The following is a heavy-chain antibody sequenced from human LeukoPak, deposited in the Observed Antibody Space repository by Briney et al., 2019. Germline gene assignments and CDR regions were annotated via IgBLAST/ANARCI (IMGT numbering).Heavy chain of an antibody. CDR2: ISYDGSNK. CDR1: GFTFSSYA. V-gene: IGHV3-30*04. Sequence: GGSLRLSCAASGFTFSSYAMHWVRQPPGKGLERVAVISYDGSNKYYADSVKGRFTISIDNSKNTLYLQMNSLRAEDTAVYYCASRSPHWGQGTLVTVSS. J-gene: IGHJ4*02. CDR3: ASRSPH.